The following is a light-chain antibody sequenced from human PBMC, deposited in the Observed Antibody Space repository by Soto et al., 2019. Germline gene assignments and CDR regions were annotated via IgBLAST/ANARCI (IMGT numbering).Light chain of an antibody. CDR3: QQYNNWRP. CDR2: AAS. J-gene: IGKJ5*01. CDR1: QSVSSN. Sequence: EVVMKMYRATLSVAPGERATLSCRASQSVSSNLAWYQQTPGPAPRLLIYAASTRATGIPASFSGSGAGTEFALTSINLQSEAFALYYRQQYNNWRPFGQGTRLEIK. V-gene: IGKV3-15*01.